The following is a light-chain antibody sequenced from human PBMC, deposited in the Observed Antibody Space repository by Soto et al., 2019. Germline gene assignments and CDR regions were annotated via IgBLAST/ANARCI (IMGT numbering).Light chain of an antibody. J-gene: IGKJ2*01. CDR3: QQYNSYLYT. CDR1: QSISSW. Sequence: DIQMTQSPSTLSSSVGDRVTITCRASQSISSWLSWYQQKPGKAPTLLIYDASSLESGVPSRFSGSGSGTEFTLTISSLEPEDFATYYCQQYNSYLYTFGQGTKLEIK. V-gene: IGKV1-5*01. CDR2: DAS.